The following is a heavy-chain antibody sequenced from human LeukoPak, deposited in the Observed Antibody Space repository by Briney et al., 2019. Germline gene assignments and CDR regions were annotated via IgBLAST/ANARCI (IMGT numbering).Heavy chain of an antibody. CDR1: GFTFSSYA. V-gene: IGHV3-30*04. D-gene: IGHD5-24*01. J-gene: IGHJ4*02. CDR3: ARDTLPGVEMATIIGY. Sequence: GGSLSLSCAASGFTFSSYAMHWVRQAPGKGLEWVAVISYDGSNKYYADSVKGRFTISRDNSKNTLYLQMNSLRAEDTAVYYCARDTLPGVEMATIIGYWGQGTLVTVSS. CDR2: ISYDGSNK.